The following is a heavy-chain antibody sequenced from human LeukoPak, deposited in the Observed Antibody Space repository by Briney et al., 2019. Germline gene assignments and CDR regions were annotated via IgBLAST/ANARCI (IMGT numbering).Heavy chain of an antibody. J-gene: IGHJ4*02. CDR2: INHSGST. CDR3: ARGWELLQDFDY. D-gene: IGHD1-26*01. V-gene: IGHV4-34*01. CDR1: GGSFSGYY. Sequence: SETLSLTCAVYGGSFSGYYWSWIRQPPGKGLGWIGEINHSGSTNYNPSLKSRVTISVDTSKNQFSLKLSSVTAADTAVYYCARGWELLQDFDYWGQGTLVTVSS.